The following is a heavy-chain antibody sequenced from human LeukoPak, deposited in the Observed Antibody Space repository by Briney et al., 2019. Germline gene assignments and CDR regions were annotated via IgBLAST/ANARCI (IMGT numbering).Heavy chain of an antibody. CDR2: ISSSSSYI. D-gene: IGHD5-12*01. Sequence: GGSLRLSCAASGFTFNIYSLNWVRQAPGKGLEWVSSISSSSSYIYYADSVKGRFTISRDNAKNSLYLQMNSLRTEDTAVYYCARGGDSGYDWGQGTLVTVSS. V-gene: IGHV3-21*01. CDR3: ARGGDSGYD. J-gene: IGHJ4*02. CDR1: GFTFNIYS.